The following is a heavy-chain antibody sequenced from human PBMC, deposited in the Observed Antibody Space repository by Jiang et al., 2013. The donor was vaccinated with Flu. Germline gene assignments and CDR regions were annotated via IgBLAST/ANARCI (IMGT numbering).Heavy chain of an antibody. D-gene: IGHD4-17*01. CDR3: ARDGLTGTTGYYYGMDV. J-gene: IGHJ6*02. Sequence: WNWIRQSPSRGLEWLGRTYYRSKWYNDYAVSVKSRITINPDTSKNQFSLQLNSVTPEDTAVYYCARDGLTGTTGYYYGMDVWGQGTTVTVSS. CDR2: TYYRSKWYN. V-gene: IGHV6-1*01.